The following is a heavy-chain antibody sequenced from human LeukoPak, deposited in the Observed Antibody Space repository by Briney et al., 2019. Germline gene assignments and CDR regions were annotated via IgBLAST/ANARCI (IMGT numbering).Heavy chain of an antibody. V-gene: IGHV3-21*01. CDR1: RFTFSSYS. Sequence: GGSLRLSCASSRFTFSSYSMNWVRQAPGKGLEWVSSISSSGSYSDSVTGRFPISRDNAKNSLYLQLASLRAEDTAVYYCVRGEPDAVRFYFDFWGQGALVTVSS. CDR3: VRGEPDAVRFYFDF. J-gene: IGHJ4*02. CDR2: ISSSGS. D-gene: IGHD2-2*01.